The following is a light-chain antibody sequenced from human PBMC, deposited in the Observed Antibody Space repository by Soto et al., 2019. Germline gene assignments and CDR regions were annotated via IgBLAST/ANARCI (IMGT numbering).Light chain of an antibody. Sequence: DIQMTQSPSTLSASVGDRVTITCRASQSVSSWLAWYQQKPGKAPKLLIYKASSLESGVPSRFSGSESGTEFTLTISSLQPXXXXXXXXXXXXGYSLTFGGGTKVEIK. CDR2: KAS. CDR1: QSVSSW. V-gene: IGKV1-5*03. CDR3: XXXXGYSLT. J-gene: IGKJ4*01.